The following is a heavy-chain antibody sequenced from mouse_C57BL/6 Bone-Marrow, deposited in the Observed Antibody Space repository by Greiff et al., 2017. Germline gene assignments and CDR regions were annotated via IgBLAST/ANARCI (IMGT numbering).Heavy chain of an antibody. J-gene: IGHJ3*01. CDR1: GYSFTDYN. CDR2: INPNYGTT. V-gene: IGHV1-39*01. D-gene: IGHD1-1*01. Sequence: VQLKESGPELVKPGASVKISCKASGYSFTDYNMNWVKQSNGKSLEWIGVINPNYGTTSYNQKFKGKDTLTVDQSSSTAYMQLNSLTSEDSAGYYCAREGLITTGSGGFAYWGQGTLVTVSA. CDR3: AREGLITTGSGGFAY.